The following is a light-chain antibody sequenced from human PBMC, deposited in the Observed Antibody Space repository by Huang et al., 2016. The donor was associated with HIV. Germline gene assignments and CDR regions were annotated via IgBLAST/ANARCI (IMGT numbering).Light chain of an antibody. V-gene: IGKV3D-15*01. CDR3: QQYDNWPPGLT. J-gene: IGKJ4*01. CDR1: QNVRNN. Sequence: EIMMTQSPATLSVSPGGSATLSCRASQNVRNNLAWYQQKTGQAPRLLIYNKSTRASGIPARFSGGGSGTEFTLTISGLQSEDFAIYYCQQYDNWPPGLTFGGGTKVEI. CDR2: NKS.